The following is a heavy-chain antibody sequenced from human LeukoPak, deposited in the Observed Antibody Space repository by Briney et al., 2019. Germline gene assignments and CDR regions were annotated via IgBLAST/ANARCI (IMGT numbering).Heavy chain of an antibody. CDR2: ISSSSSYI. V-gene: IGHV3-21*01. CDR3: ASSGWLPFDY. D-gene: IGHD6-19*01. J-gene: IGHJ4*02. Sequence: GGSLRVSCAASGFTFSSYSMNWVRQAPGKGLEWVSSISSSSSYIYYADSVKGRFTISRDNAKNSLYLQMNSLRAEDTAVYYCASSGWLPFDYWGQGTLVTVSS. CDR1: GFTFSSYS.